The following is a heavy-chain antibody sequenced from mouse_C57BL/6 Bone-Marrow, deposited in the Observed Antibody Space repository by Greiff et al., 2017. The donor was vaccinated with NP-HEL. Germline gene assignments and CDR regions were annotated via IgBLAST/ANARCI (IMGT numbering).Heavy chain of an antibody. CDR3: ARLRTRTGWFAY. CDR1: GYTFTSYW. V-gene: IGHV1-64*01. D-gene: IGHD4-1*01. CDR2: IHPNSGST. J-gene: IGHJ3*01. Sequence: VQLQQSGAELVKPGASVKLSCKASGYTFTSYWMHWVKQRPGQGLEWIGMIHPNSGSTNYNEKFKSKATLTVDKSSSTAYMQLSSLTSEDSAVYYCARLRTRTGWFAYWGQGTLVTVSA.